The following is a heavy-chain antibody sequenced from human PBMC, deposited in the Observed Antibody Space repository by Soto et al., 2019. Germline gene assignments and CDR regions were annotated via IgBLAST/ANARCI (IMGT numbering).Heavy chain of an antibody. CDR1: GYSFTSLD. D-gene: IGHD1-26*01. V-gene: IGHV1-8*01. Sequence: ASVKVSCKASGYSFTSLDINWVRQTGGRGLEWMGWMQPSTGRTGYAQKFQGRVTMTRDTSINTAYMELTTLTSDDTAFYYCARGVSAGVDYWGQGTLVTAPQ. CDR2: MQPSTGRT. CDR3: ARGVSAGVDY. J-gene: IGHJ4*02.